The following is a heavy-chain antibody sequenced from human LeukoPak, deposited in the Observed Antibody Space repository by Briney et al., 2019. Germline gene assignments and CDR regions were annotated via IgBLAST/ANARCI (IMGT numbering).Heavy chain of an antibody. J-gene: IGHJ5*02. V-gene: IGHV4-34*01. CDR1: GGSFSGYY. Sequence: SETLSITCAVYGGSFSGYYWSWIRQPPGKGLEWIGEINHSGSTNYNPSLKSRVTISVDTSKNQFSLKLSSVTAADTAVYYCARGIGGYSYGPADWFDPWSQGTLVTVSS. D-gene: IGHD5-18*01. CDR2: INHSGST. CDR3: ARGIGGYSYGPADWFDP.